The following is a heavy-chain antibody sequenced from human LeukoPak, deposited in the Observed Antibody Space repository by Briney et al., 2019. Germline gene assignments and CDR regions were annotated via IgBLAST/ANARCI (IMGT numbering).Heavy chain of an antibody. CDR2: INHSGST. V-gene: IGHV4-34*01. CDR1: GGSFSGYY. Sequence: PSETLSLTCAAYGGSFSGYYWSWIRQPPGKGLEWIGEINHSGSTNYNPSLKSRVTISVDTSKNQFSLKLSSVTAADTAVYYCARGLLRHYYYYGMDVWGQGTTVTVSS. D-gene: IGHD3-10*01. CDR3: ARGLLRHYYYYGMDV. J-gene: IGHJ6*02.